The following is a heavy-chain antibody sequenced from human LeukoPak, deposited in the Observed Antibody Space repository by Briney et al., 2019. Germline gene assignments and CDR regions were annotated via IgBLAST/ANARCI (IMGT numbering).Heavy chain of an antibody. CDR1: GGSFSGYY. J-gene: IGHJ4*02. CDR2: INHSGST. CDR3: ARGQFSIFGVVIRPSCFDY. V-gene: IGHV4-34*01. Sequence: SETLSLTCAVYGGSFSGYYWSWIRQPPGKGLEWIGEINHSGSTNYNPSLKSRVTISVDTSKNQFSLKLSSVTAADTAVYYCARGQFSIFGVVIRPSCFDYWGQGTLVTVSS. D-gene: IGHD3-3*01.